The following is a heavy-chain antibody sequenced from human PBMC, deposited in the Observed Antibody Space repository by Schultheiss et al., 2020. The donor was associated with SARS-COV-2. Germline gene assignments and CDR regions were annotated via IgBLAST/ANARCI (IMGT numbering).Heavy chain of an antibody. J-gene: IGHJ5*02. CDR2: IFSNDEK. CDR1: GFSLSNARMG. Sequence: SGPTLVKPTETLTLTCTVSGFSLSNARMGVSWIRQPPGKALECLAHIFSNDEKSYSTSLKSRLTISKDTSKSQVVLTMTNMDPVDTATYYCARIHYSSGWYAFNWFDPWGQGTLVTVSS. V-gene: IGHV2-26*01. CDR3: ARIHYSSGWYAFNWFDP. D-gene: IGHD6-19*01.